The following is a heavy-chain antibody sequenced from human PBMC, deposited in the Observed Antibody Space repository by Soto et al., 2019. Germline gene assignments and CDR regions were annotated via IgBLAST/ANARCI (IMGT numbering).Heavy chain of an antibody. CDR3: ARAVFCSGGSCHGVWDY. D-gene: IGHD2-15*01. J-gene: IGHJ4*02. CDR1: GFTFSSYA. CDR2: ISGSGGST. Sequence: GGSLRLSCAASGFTFSSYAMSWVRQAPGKGLEWVSAISGSGGSTYYADSVKGRFTISRDNSKNTLYLQMNSLRAEDTAVYYCARAVFCSGGSCHGVWDYWGQGTLVTVSS. V-gene: IGHV3-23*01.